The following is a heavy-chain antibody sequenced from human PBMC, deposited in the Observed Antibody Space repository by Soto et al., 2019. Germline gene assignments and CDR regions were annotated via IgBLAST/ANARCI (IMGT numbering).Heavy chain of an antibody. J-gene: IGHJ4*02. CDR2: ISDSVSII. V-gene: IGHV3-48*02. CDR3: ARDRPSGQPLLIPI. CDR1: GFTFSRHA. D-gene: IGHD3-16*01. Sequence: GGSLRLSCAASGFTFSRHAMNWVRQAPGKGLEWVAHISDSVSIISYADSVKGRFTISRDNAKSSLFLQMNSLRDDDTAMYYCARDRPSGQPLLIPIWGQGTLVTVSS.